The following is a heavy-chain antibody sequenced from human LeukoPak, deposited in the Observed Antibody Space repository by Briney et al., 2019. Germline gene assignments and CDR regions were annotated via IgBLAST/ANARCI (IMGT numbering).Heavy chain of an antibody. D-gene: IGHD1-26*01. Sequence: GGSLRLSCAASGFTFSNFWMHWVRQVPGKGLVWVSRISGDGSSTAYADSVKGRLTVSRDNAKDTLYLQMNSLRAEDTAVYYCAKGGKWDVTPFDYWGQGTLVTVSS. CDR2: ISGDGSST. V-gene: IGHV3-74*01. CDR1: GFTFSNFW. CDR3: AKGGKWDVTPFDY. J-gene: IGHJ4*02.